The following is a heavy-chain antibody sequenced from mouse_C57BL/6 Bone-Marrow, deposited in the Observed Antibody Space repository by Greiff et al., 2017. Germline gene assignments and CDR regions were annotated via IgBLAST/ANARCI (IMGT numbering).Heavy chain of an antibody. CDR2: IYPRSGNT. J-gene: IGHJ3*01. CDR3: ARSRWLPCAY. V-gene: IGHV1-81*01. Sequence: QVQLQQSGAELARPGASVKLSCKASGYTFTSYGISWVKQRTGQGLEWIGEIYPRSGNTYYNEKFKGKAILTADKSSSTAYMELRSLTSEDSAVYFCARSRWLPCAYWYQGTRVTVSA. CDR1: GYTFTSYG. D-gene: IGHD2-2*01.